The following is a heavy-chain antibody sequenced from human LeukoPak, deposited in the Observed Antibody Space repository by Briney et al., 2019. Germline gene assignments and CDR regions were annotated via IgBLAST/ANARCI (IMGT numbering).Heavy chain of an antibody. CDR2: ISSSGVTI. Sequence: GGSLRLSCAASGFTFSDYYMSWIRQARGKGLEWVSYISSSGVTIYYADSVKGRFTISRDNAKNPLYLQMNSLRAEDTAVYYCARQLSYYDFWSGYRTPMDVWGKGTTVTVSS. J-gene: IGHJ6*04. CDR1: GFTFSDYY. CDR3: ARQLSYYDFWSGYRTPMDV. D-gene: IGHD3-3*01. V-gene: IGHV3-11*04.